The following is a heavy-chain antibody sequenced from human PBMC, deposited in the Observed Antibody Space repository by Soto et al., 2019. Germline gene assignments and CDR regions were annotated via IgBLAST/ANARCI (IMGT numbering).Heavy chain of an antibody. CDR2: ISYSGST. CDR3: SFRSLAVLQYY. D-gene: IGHD4-4*01. CDR1: GGSISSSSYY. V-gene: IGHV4-61*05. Sequence: SETLSLTCTVSGGSISSSSYYWSWIRQPPGKGLEWLGYISYSGSTNYNPSLKSRVTLSVDTSKSQCSLTLSSMTAADTAVYFCSFRSLAVLQYYWGQGSLDPGSS. J-gene: IGHJ4*02.